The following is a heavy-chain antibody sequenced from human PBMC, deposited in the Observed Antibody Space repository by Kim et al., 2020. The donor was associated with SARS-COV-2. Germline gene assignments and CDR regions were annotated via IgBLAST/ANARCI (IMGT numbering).Heavy chain of an antibody. CDR2: TYYRSKWSN. D-gene: IGHD5-12*01. Sequence: SQTLSLTCAISGDSVSGNSAAWNRIRQSPSRGLEWLGRTYYRSKWSNDYAASVKSRISINADTSKNQFSLQLNSVTHEDTAVYYCARGSGYDYWFDPWGQGTLVTVSS. CDR3: ARGSGYDYWFDP. J-gene: IGHJ5*02. CDR1: GDSVSGNSAA. V-gene: IGHV6-1*01.